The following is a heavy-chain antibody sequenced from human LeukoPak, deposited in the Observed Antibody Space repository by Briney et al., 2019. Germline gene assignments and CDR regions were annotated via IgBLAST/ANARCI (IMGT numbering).Heavy chain of an antibody. D-gene: IGHD5-18*01. V-gene: IGHV3-30*04. Sequence: PGGSLRLSCAASGFTFSSYTMHWVRQAPGKGLEWVALMSYDGTNKYYADSVKGRFTISRDNSKNTLYLQMNSLRTEDTAVYYCARDGGYTTMGNAVDIWGQGTMVTVSS. CDR3: ARDGGYTTMGNAVDI. CDR2: MSYDGTNK. CDR1: GFTFSSYT. J-gene: IGHJ3*02.